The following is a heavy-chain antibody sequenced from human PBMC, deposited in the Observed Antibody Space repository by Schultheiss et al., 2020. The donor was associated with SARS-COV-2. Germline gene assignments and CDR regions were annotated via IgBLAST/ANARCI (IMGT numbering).Heavy chain of an antibody. CDR1: GYSFTNYW. CDR3: ALWNDVIARNYGMDV. CDR2: IYPGDSDT. V-gene: IGHV5-51*01. D-gene: IGHD1-1*01. J-gene: IGHJ6*02. Sequence: GESLKISCKGSGYSFTNYWIGWVRQMPGKGLELMGIIYPGDSDTRYSPSFQGQVTISADKSISTAYLQWSSLKASDTAMYYCALWNDVIARNYGMDVWGQGATVTSSS.